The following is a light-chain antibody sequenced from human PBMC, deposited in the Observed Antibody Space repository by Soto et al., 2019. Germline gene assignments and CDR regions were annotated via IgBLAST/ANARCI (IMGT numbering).Light chain of an antibody. CDR2: DVS. CDR3: SSYTSSSTPLCV. J-gene: IGLJ1*01. V-gene: IGLV2-14*01. Sequence: QSALAQPASVSGSPGQSITISCTGTSSDVGGYNYVSWYQQHPGKAPKLMIYDVSNRPSGVSNRFSGSKSGNTASLTISGLQAEEEADYFCSSYTSSSTPLCVFGTGTKVTVL. CDR1: SSDVGGYNY.